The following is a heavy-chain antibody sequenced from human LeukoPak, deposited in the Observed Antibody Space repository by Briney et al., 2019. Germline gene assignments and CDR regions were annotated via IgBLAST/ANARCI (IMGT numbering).Heavy chain of an antibody. Sequence: SETLSLTCTVSGGSISSTSYYWGWLRQPPRKGLEWIGSIYYSGSTYYNPSLKSRVTISVDTSKNQFSLKVSSVTAADTAVYYCAPAKYSSGWYIFDYWGQGTLVTVSS. CDR1: GGSISSTSYY. V-gene: IGHV4-39*01. CDR2: IYYSGST. J-gene: IGHJ4*02. CDR3: APAKYSSGWYIFDY. D-gene: IGHD6-19*01.